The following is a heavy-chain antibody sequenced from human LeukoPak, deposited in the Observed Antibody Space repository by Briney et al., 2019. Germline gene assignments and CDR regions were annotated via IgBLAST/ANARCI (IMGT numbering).Heavy chain of an antibody. Sequence: GGSLRLSCAASGFTFSSYNMNWVRQAPGKGLEWVSVIYSGGSTYYADSVRGRFTISRDNSRNTVYLQMNSLRAEDTAVYYCAKDDRWLQFCCWGQGTLVTVSA. CDR1: GFTFSSYN. CDR2: IYSGGST. J-gene: IGHJ4*02. V-gene: IGHV3-23*03. D-gene: IGHD5-24*01. CDR3: AKDDRWLQFCC.